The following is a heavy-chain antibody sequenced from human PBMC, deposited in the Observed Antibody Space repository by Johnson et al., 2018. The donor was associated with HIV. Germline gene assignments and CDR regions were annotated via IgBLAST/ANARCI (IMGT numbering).Heavy chain of an antibody. Sequence: EVQLVESGGGLIHPGGSLRLSCAASGFTVSSSYMNWVRQAPGKGLEWVSGIYSGGSTYYADSVKGRFTISRDNSKNTLYLQMNSLRAEDTAVYYCARALRMGDYYDSSGPEDAFDIWGQGTMVTVSS. CDR2: IYSGGST. CDR1: GFTVSSSY. J-gene: IGHJ3*02. V-gene: IGHV3-66*03. CDR3: ARALRMGDYYDSSGPEDAFDI. D-gene: IGHD3-22*01.